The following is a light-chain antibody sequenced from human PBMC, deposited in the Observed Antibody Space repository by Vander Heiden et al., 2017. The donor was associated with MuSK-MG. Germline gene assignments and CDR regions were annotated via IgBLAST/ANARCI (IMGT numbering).Light chain of an antibody. J-gene: IGKJ5*01. CDR3: QQDDDLPFT. V-gene: IGKV1-33*01. CDR2: DAA. CDR1: DDTDYH. Sequence: DLHVTQSSSSLPASLGDRVTITFRARDDTDYHFNRYHQKAGRAPKLLISDAADLERGVPSMFSGSGYGTIFSLTISILHAEDVANYHCQQDDDLPFTFGPGTRLHIK.